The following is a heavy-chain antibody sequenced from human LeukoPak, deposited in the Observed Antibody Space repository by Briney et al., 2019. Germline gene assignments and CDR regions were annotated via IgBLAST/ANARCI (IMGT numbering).Heavy chain of an antibody. CDR3: SSRYCSGGRCYFY. V-gene: IGHV3-73*01. D-gene: IGHD2-15*01. CDR2: IRSKVNSYAT. CDR1: GFSFSGSA. J-gene: IGHJ4*02. Sequence: GGSLRLSCAASGFSFSGSAMHWVRQASGKGLEWVGRIRSKVNSYATAYAESVKGRFTISRDDSNNTAHLQMNSLKTEDTAVYYCSSRYCSGGRCYFYWGQGTLVTVSS.